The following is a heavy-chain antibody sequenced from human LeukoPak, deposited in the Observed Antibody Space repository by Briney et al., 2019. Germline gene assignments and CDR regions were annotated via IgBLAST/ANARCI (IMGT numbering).Heavy chain of an antibody. Sequence: ASVKVSYKASGYTFTTYGISWVRQAPGQGLEWMGWISGYNGNTNYAQKLQGRVTMTTDTSTSTAYMELRSLRSDDTAVYYCARGTVEMATNDAFDIWGQGTMVTVSS. CDR3: ARGTVEMATNDAFDI. J-gene: IGHJ3*02. D-gene: IGHD5-24*01. CDR1: GYTFTTYG. CDR2: ISGYNGNT. V-gene: IGHV1-18*01.